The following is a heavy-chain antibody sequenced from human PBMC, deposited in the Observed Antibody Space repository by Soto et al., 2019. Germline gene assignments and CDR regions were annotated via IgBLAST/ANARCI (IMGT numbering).Heavy chain of an antibody. CDR2: IIPMFGT. CDR1: GGTFNNYA. D-gene: IGHD3-10*01. Sequence: QVQLVQSGAEVKRPGSSVKVSCEASGGTFNNYAITWVRQAPGQGLEWMGGIIPMFGTNYAQKFQDRVTIAADESTGTAYMELSGLRSEDTAVYFCARPNSYGVTFHDYYGMDVWGQGTTVTVSS. V-gene: IGHV1-69*01. J-gene: IGHJ6*02. CDR3: ARPNSYGVTFHDYYGMDV.